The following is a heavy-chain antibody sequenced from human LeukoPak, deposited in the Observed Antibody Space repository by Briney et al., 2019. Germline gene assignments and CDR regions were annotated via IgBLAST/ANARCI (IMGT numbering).Heavy chain of an antibody. V-gene: IGHV4-34*01. D-gene: IGHD3-10*01. CDR2: INHSGST. CDR3: ARGPRGVRGVIAHRYYGMDV. CDR1: GGSFSGYY. Sequence: SETLSLTCAVYGGSFSGYYWSWIRQPPGKGLEWVGEINHSGSTNYNASLKSRVTISVDTSKNQFSLKLSSVTAADTAVYYCARGPRGVRGVIAHRYYGMDVWGQGTTVTVSS. J-gene: IGHJ6*02.